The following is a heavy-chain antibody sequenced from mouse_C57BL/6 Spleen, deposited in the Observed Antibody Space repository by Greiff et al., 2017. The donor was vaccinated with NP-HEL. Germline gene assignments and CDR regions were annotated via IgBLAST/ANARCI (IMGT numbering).Heavy chain of an antibody. CDR2: IRNKANGYTT. Sequence: EVKLVESGGGLVQPGGSLSLSCAASGFTFTDYYMSWVRQPPGKALEWLGFIRNKANGYTTEYSASVKGRFTISRDNSQSILYLQMNALRAEDSATYDCARSGGITTVVAHWYVDVWGTGTTVTVSS. CDR3: ARSGGITTVVAHWYVDV. V-gene: IGHV7-3*01. CDR1: GFTFTDYY. D-gene: IGHD1-1*01. J-gene: IGHJ1*03.